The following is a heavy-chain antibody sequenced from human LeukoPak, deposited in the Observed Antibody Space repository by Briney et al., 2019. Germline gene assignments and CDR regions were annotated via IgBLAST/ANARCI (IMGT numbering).Heavy chain of an antibody. CDR3: ARQGVVVASIDY. D-gene: IGHD2-15*01. Sequence: SQTLSLTCTVSGGSISSGGYYWSWIRQHLGKGLEWIGYIYYSGSTYYNPSLKSRVTISVDTSKNQFSLKLSSVTAADTAVYYCARQGVVVASIDYWGQGTLVTVSS. CDR1: GGSISSGGYY. V-gene: IGHV4-31*03. CDR2: IYYSGST. J-gene: IGHJ4*02.